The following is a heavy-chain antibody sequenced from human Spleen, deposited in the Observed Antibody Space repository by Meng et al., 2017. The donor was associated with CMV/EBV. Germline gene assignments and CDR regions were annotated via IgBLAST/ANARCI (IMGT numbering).Heavy chain of an antibody. CDR1: GFTFSSYA. CDR3: AKDHHYYDRSVDAFDI. Sequence: GESLKISCVASGFTFSSYAMSWVRQAPGKGLEWVSGISGNGGGTYYADSVKGRFTISRDNSKNALYLHMSSLRAEDTAVYYCAKDHHYYDRSVDAFDIWGQGTVVTVSS. J-gene: IGHJ3*02. D-gene: IGHD3-22*01. CDR2: ISGNGGGT. V-gene: IGHV3-23*01.